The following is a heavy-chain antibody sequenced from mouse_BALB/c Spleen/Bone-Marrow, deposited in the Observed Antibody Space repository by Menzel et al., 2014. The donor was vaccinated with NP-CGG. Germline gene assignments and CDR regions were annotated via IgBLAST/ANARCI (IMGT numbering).Heavy chain of an antibody. CDR2: IRNKANGYTT. CDR3: ARDKGRVFFDY. CDR1: GFTFTDYY. J-gene: IGHJ2*01. V-gene: IGHV7-3*02. Sequence: VQLQQSGGGLVQPGGSLRPSCATSGFTFTDYYMNWVRQHPGKALEWLGFIRNKANGYTTEYSASVKGRFTISRDNSQNILYLQMNTLRAEDSATYYCARDKGRVFFDYWGQGTTLTVSS.